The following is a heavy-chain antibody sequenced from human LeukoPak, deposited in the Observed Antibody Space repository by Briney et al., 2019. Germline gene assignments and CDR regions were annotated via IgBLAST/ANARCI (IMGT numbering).Heavy chain of an antibody. CDR1: GGSFSGYY. CDR3: ARGYCTNAVCSLGPTQA. D-gene: IGHD2-8*01. CDR2: IYTSGST. V-gene: IGHV4-59*10. J-gene: IGHJ4*02. Sequence: PSETLSLTCAVYGGSFSGYYWSWIRQPAGKGLEWIGRIYTSGSTNYNPSLKSRVTMSVDTSKNQFSLKLSSVTAADTAVYYCARGYCTNAVCSLGPTQAWGQGTLVTVSS.